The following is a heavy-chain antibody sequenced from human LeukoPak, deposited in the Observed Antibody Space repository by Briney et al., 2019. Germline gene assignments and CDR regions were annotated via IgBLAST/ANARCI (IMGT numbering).Heavy chain of an antibody. Sequence: KPSETLSLTCTVSGGSISSYYWSWIRQPPGKGLEWIGYIYYSGSTNYNPSLKSRVTISVDTSKNQFSLKLSSVTAADTAVYYCARDSPGYCSSTSCRKFDPWGQGTLVTVSS. D-gene: IGHD2-2*01. CDR1: GGSISSYY. CDR2: IYYSGST. J-gene: IGHJ5*02. V-gene: IGHV4-59*01. CDR3: ARDSPGYCSSTSCRKFDP.